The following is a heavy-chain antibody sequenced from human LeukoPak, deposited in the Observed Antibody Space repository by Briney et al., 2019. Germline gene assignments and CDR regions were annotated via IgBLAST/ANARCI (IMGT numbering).Heavy chain of an antibody. D-gene: IGHD6-19*01. J-gene: IGHJ4*02. CDR3: ARVDWYSSGWELTPY. CDR2: ISDYNGNT. CDR1: GYTFTNYG. V-gene: IGHV1-18*01. Sequence: GASVKVSCKASGYTFTNYGISWVRQAPGQGLEWMGWISDYNGNTNYAQKLQGGVTMTTDTSTSTAYTELRSLRSDDTAVYYCARVDWYSSGWELTPYWGQGTLVTVSS.